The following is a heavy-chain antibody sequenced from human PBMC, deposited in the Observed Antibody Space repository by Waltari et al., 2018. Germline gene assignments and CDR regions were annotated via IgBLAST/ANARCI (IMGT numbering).Heavy chain of an antibody. CDR1: GFALSSYE. J-gene: IGHJ3*02. V-gene: IGHV3-48*03. D-gene: IGHD3-16*01. CDR3: ARDPEGGI. CDR2: ISAGSTTI. Sequence: EVQLVESVGGLVQPGGSLRLSCAASGFALSSYEVNWVRQAPGKGLQWVSYISAGSTTIYYADSVKGRFTIFRDNARESVYLQMNSLRAEDTAVYYCARDPEGGIWGQGTMVTVSS.